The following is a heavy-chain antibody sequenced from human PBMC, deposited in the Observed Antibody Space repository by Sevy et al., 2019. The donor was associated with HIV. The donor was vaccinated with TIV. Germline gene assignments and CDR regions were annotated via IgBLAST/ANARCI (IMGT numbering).Heavy chain of an antibody. V-gene: IGHV1-18*01. J-gene: IGHJ5*02. Sequence: ASVNVSCKASGYTFTSYGISWVRQAPGQGLEWMGWISAYNGNTNYAQKLQGRVTMTTDTSTSTAYMELRSLRSDDTAVYYCARGPRGLYYYDSSGYRNWFDPWGQGTLVTVSS. CDR3: ARGPRGLYYYDSSGYRNWFDP. CDR2: ISAYNGNT. CDR1: GYTFTSYG. D-gene: IGHD3-22*01.